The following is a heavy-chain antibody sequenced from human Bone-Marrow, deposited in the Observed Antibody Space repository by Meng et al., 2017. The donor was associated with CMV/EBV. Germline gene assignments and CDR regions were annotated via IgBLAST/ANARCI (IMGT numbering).Heavy chain of an antibody. CDR1: GYSFTGYY. V-gene: IGHV1-2*02. D-gene: IGHD1-20*01. CDR2: VNPNSGGT. Sequence: ASVKVSCKASGYSFTGYYMHWARQAPGQGLEWMGWVNPNSGGTNYAQKFQGRVTMTRDTSISTAYVELSRLRSDDTAVYYCATFYNWNYHHGMDVWGQGTTVTVSS. CDR3: ATFYNWNYHHGMDV. J-gene: IGHJ6*02.